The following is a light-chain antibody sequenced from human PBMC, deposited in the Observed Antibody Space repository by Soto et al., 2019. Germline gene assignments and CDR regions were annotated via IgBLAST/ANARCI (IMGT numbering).Light chain of an antibody. J-gene: IGKJ4*02. CDR2: DAS. Sequence: EIVLTQSPATLSLSPGERAPLSCMASQSVSTYLAWYQQKPGQAPRLLMYDASNRATGVPARFSGSGSGTDFTLTISSLEAEDSAVYYCQQRSAWPLTFGGGTKMEIK. CDR1: QSVSTY. CDR3: QQRSAWPLT. V-gene: IGKV3-11*01.